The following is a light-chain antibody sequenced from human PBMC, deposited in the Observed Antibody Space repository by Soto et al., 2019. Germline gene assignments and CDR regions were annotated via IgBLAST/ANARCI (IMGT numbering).Light chain of an antibody. Sequence: HSVLTQPASVSGSPGQSIAISCTGTSSDVGGYNSVSWYQQHPGKAPKLMIYDVSNRPSGVSDRFSGSKSGNTAALTISGLQAGDEADYYCSSYTSSSLLVFGGGTQLTVL. CDR3: SSYTSSSLLV. V-gene: IGLV2-14*01. CDR1: SSDVGGYNS. J-gene: IGLJ2*01. CDR2: DVS.